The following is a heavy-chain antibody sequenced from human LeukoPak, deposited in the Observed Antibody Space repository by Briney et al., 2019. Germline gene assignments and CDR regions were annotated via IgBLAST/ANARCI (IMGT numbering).Heavy chain of an antibody. CDR1: GFAFSSSG. CDR2: FSYDGSNK. CDR3: ARDLHYYVAMDV. D-gene: IGHD3-10*02. Sequence: RRSLRLSRAASGFAFSSSGTHWVRQAPRKGLEWVAVFSYDGSNKYYADSVKGRFTISRDNSKNTLFLQLHNLRVKDTALYYCARDLHYYVAMDVWGQGTMVTVSS. J-gene: IGHJ6*02. V-gene: IGHV3-30*03.